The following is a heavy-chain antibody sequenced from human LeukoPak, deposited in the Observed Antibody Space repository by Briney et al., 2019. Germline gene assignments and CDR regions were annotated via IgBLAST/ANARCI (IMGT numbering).Heavy chain of an antibody. CDR2: ISYDGSNK. CDR3: ARDPPRWNDSSGYYY. V-gene: IGHV3-30-3*01. Sequence: GRSLRLSCAASGFTFSSYAMHWVRQAPGKGLEWVAVISYDGSNKYYADSVKGRFTISRDNSKNTLYLQMNSLRAEDTAVYYCARDPPRWNDSSGYYYWGQGTLVTVSS. CDR1: GFTFSSYA. J-gene: IGHJ4*02. D-gene: IGHD3-22*01.